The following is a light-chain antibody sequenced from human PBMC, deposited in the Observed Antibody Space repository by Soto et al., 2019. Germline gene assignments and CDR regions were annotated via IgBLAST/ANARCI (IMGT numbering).Light chain of an antibody. V-gene: IGKV3-11*01. J-gene: IGKJ4*01. Sequence: EIVLTQSPATLSLSPGERATLSCRASQSVRSYLGWYQQKPGQAPRLLIYDTSIRATGIPVRFSGSGSGTDFTLTISRLEPEDFAVYYCQQRSSWPLTFGGGTKVEIK. CDR1: QSVRSY. CDR3: QQRSSWPLT. CDR2: DTS.